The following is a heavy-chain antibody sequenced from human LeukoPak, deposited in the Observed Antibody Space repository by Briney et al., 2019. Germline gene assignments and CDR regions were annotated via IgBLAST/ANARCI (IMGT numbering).Heavy chain of an antibody. Sequence: GRSLRLSCAASGFTFSRYEMHWVRQAPGKGLEWVSYSSSSGSTIYYADAAKGRFTISRDNAKNSLYLQMNSLRAADTAVYYCAELGITTIGGVWGKGTTVTISS. V-gene: IGHV3-48*03. CDR2: SSSSGSTI. D-gene: IGHD3-10*02. CDR3: AELGITTIGGV. CDR1: GFTFSRYE. J-gene: IGHJ6*04.